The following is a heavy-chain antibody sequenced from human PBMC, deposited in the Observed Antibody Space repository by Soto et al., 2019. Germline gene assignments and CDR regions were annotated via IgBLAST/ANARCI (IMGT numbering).Heavy chain of an antibody. V-gene: IGHV4-59*02. Sequence: SETLSLTCTVSGASVSSYVWSWVRQPPGKGLEWIGYIYNSGRTNYNPSLKSRVTISLDTSDNDFSLRLNSLTAADTAVYYCARVHSGWSSGHGLDVWGQGTTVTVSS. J-gene: IGHJ6*02. D-gene: IGHD6-19*01. CDR1: GASVSSYV. CDR3: ARVHSGWSSGHGLDV. CDR2: IYNSGRT.